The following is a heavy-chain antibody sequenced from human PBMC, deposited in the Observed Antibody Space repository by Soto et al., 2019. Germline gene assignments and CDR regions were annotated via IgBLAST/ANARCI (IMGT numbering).Heavy chain of an antibody. CDR2: IIPIFGTA. J-gene: IGHJ6*02. Sequence: SVKVSFKASGGTFSSYAISWVRQAPGQGLEWMGGIIPIFGTANYAQKFQGRVTITADVSTSTAYMELSSLRSEDTAVYYCARDRLGYYDTNGYYYGMDVWGQGTTVTVSS. CDR1: GGTFSSYA. V-gene: IGHV1-69*13. D-gene: IGHD3-22*01. CDR3: ARDRLGYYDTNGYYYGMDV.